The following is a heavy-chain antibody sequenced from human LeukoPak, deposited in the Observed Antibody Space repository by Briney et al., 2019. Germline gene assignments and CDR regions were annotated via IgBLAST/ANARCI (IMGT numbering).Heavy chain of an antibody. CDR3: AKDPYRVIVATGNYLDP. D-gene: IGHD2-21*01. V-gene: IGHV3-53*05. J-gene: IGHJ5*02. CDR2: IYSGGST. Sequence: GGSLRLSCAASGFTVRSNYMTWVRQAPGKGLEWVSVIYSGGSTYYADSVKGRFTISRDNAKNSLYLQMDSLRGEDTAVYYCAKDPYRVIVATGNYLDPWGQGTLVTVSS. CDR1: GFTVRSNY.